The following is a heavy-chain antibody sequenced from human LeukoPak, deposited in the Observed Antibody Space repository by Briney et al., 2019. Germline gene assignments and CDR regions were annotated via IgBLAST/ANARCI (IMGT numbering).Heavy chain of an antibody. CDR3: ARYSGRYTFYYYYYMDV. D-gene: IGHD1-26*01. J-gene: IGHJ6*03. Sequence: GGSLRLSCAASGFTFSSEWMSWVRQAPGKGLEWVANIKQDGSEKYDVDSVKGRFTISRDNAKNSLYLQMNSLRAEDTAVYYCARYSGRYTFYYYYYMDVWGKGTTVTVSS. CDR2: IKQDGSEK. CDR1: GFTFSSEW. V-gene: IGHV3-7*01.